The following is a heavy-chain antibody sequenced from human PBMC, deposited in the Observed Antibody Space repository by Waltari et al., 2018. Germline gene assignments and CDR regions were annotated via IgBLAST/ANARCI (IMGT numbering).Heavy chain of an antibody. V-gene: IGHV1-8*03. CDR1: GYTFTSYD. Sequence: QVQLVQSGAEVKKPGASVKVSCKASGYTFTSYDINWVRQATGQGLEWMGWMNPNSGNTGYAQKFQGRVTITRNTSISTAYMELSSMRSEDTAVYYCARGGSSDYSNYELPFDYWGQGTLVTVSS. D-gene: IGHD4-4*01. CDR3: ARGGSSDYSNYELPFDY. J-gene: IGHJ4*02. CDR2: MNPNSGNT.